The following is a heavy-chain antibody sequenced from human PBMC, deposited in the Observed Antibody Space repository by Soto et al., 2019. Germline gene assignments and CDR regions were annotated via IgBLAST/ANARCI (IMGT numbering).Heavy chain of an antibody. CDR2: ISGRGGST. V-gene: IGHV3-23*01. Sequence: EVQLLESGGGVVQPGVSLRLSCAASGFTFSSYAMSWVRQAPGKGLEWVSGISGRGGSTYYADSVKGRFTISRDNSKNTVYLQMNSLRAEDTPAYYCAKARGPYVVRFAYWGQGTLVTVSS. CDR1: GFTFSSYA. J-gene: IGHJ4*02. D-gene: IGHD3-16*01. CDR3: AKARGPYVVRFAY.